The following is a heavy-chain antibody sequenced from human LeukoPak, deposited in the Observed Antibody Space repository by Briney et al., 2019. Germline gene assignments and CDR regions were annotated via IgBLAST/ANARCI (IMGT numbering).Heavy chain of an antibody. J-gene: IGHJ4*02. CDR3: ARDATRGGDNDY. V-gene: IGHV3-7*01. CDR2: MNIDGSEK. CDR1: GFTFSNYW. D-gene: IGHD2-21*02. Sequence: GGSLRLSCAASGFTFSNYWMGWVRQAPGKRLEWVANMNIDGSEKYYADSVKGRLTISRDNAKNSLYLQMNSLRAEDTAVYYCARDATRGGDNDYWGQGTRVIVSS.